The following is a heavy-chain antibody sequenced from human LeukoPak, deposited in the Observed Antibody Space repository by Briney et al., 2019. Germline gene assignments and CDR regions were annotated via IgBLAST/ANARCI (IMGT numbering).Heavy chain of an antibody. J-gene: IGHJ4*02. CDR1: GYTFTVYY. CDR2: VNPNSGGT. Sequence: ASVTVSCKASGYTFTVYYMHWVRQAPGQGLEWMGWVNPNSGGTNYAQKFQGRVTMTRDTSISTAYMELSRLRSDDTAVYYCATGYSPLYYFDYWGQGTLVTVSS. CDR3: ATGYSPLYYFDY. D-gene: IGHD6-13*01. V-gene: IGHV1-2*02.